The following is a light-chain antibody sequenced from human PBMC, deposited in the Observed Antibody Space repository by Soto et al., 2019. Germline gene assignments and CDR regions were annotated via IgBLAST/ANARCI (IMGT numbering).Light chain of an antibody. V-gene: IGLV1-44*01. J-gene: IGLJ1*01. CDR3: AAWDDSLNACV. CDR2: NNH. Sequence: QSVLTQAPSASGTPGQRVTMSSSGSSSNIGSKTVNWYQQLPGMAPKLLIFNNHQRPSGVPDRFSGSKSGTSASLAISGLQSEDEADYYCAAWDDSLNACVFGTGTKVTVL. CDR1: SSNIGSKT.